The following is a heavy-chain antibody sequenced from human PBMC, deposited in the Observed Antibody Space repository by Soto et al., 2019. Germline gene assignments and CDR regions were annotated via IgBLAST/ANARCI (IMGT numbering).Heavy chain of an antibody. J-gene: IGHJ5*02. D-gene: IGHD2-2*01. CDR2: IYYSGST. CDR1: GGSISSGGYY. Sequence: QVQLQESGPGLVKPSQTLSLTCTVSGGSISSGGYYWSWIRQHPGKGLEWIGYIYYSGSTYYNPSLMSRVTISVDTSKNQFSLKLSSVTAADTAVYYCARVRVVPAAWVVDWFDPWGQGTLVTVSS. CDR3: ARVRVVPAAWVVDWFDP. V-gene: IGHV4-31*03.